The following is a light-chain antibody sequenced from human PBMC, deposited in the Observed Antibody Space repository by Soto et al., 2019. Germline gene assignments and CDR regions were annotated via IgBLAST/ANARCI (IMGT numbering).Light chain of an antibody. V-gene: IGKV3-15*01. J-gene: IGKJ3*01. Sequence: EIVWTQSPGTLSLSPGERATLSCRASPSVSSSCLAWSPQKPWQAPRLLIDGASTRANGIPARFRGPGFGTKFTLPISSLQSDDFALYFCQQYTKWPRFGPGTKGDFK. CDR2: GAS. CDR1: PSVSSS. CDR3: QQYTKWPR.